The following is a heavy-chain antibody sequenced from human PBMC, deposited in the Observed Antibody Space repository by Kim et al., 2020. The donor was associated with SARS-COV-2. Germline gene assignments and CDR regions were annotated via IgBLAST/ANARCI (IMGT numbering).Heavy chain of an antibody. Sequence: ASVKVSCKASGYTFTSYGISWVRQAPGQGLDWMGWISAYNGNTNYAQKLQGRVTMTTDTSTSTAYMELRSLRSDDTAVYYCARDRDCSGGSCLDYYYYGMDVWGQGTTVTVSS. J-gene: IGHJ6*02. CDR1: GYTFTSYG. CDR3: ARDRDCSGGSCLDYYYYGMDV. CDR2: ISAYNGNT. D-gene: IGHD2-15*01. V-gene: IGHV1-18*04.